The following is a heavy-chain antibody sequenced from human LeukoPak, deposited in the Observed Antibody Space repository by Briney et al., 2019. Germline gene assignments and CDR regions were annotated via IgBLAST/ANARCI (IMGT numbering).Heavy chain of an antibody. CDR1: GFTYSDYA. Sequence: GGSLRLSCAASGFTYSDYAMEWVRQTPGKGLEWVSSITPTTDNIYYTPSVEGRFTISRDNAKHSLYLQMNNLRADDTAVYYCARLAGPRPGTYYFDFWGQGVQITVSS. CDR2: ITPTTDNI. V-gene: IGHV3-21*01. D-gene: IGHD6-19*01. CDR3: ARLAGPRPGTYYFDF. J-gene: IGHJ4*02.